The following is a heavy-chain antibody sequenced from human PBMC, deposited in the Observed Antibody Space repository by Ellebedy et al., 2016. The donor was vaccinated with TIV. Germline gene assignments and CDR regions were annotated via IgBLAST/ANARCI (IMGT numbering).Heavy chain of an antibody. CDR2: ISYDGSNK. D-gene: IGHD2-15*01. Sequence: PGGSLRLSCEASAFTFTGYAMHWVRQGPGKGLQWVAVISYDGSNKYYADSVKGRFTISRNSSKSTLFLQMNSLRAEDTAVYYWARGNHRLLSFAYFDYWGQGTQVTVSS. J-gene: IGHJ4*02. CDR3: ARGNHRLLSFAYFDY. CDR1: AFTFTGYA. V-gene: IGHV3-30*04.